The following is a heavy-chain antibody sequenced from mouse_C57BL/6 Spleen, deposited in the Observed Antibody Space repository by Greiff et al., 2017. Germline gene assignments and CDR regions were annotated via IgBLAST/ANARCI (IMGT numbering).Heavy chain of an antibody. V-gene: IGHV5-17*01. J-gene: IGHJ1*03. CDR2: ISSGSSTI. CDR1: GFTFSDYG. Sequence: EVQLVESGGGLVKPGGSLKLSCAASGFTFSDYGMHWVRQAPEKGLEWVAYISSGSSTIYYADTVKGRFTISRDNAKNTLFLQMTSLRSEDTAMYYCARYGTTVVVIDWYFDVWGTGTTVTVSS. CDR3: ARYGTTVVVIDWYFDV. D-gene: IGHD1-1*01.